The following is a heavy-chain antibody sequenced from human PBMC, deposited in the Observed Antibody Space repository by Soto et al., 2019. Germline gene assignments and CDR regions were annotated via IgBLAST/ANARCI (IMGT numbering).Heavy chain of an antibody. V-gene: IGHV3-23*01. D-gene: IGHD2-15*01. CDR1: GFTFSNYA. CDR3: AKAGCSGGTCYLYYFDY. CDR2: ISGRGGNT. Sequence: GGSLRLSCAASGFTFSNYAMSWVRQAPGKGLEWVSTISGRGGNTYYADSVKGRFTISRDNSRNTLYLQMDSLRVEDSAVYSCAKAGCSGGTCYLYYFDYWGKGALVTVSS. J-gene: IGHJ4*02.